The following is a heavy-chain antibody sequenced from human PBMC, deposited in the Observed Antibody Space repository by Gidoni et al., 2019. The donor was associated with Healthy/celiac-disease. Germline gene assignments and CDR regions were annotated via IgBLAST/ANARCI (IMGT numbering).Heavy chain of an antibody. CDR2: IYYSGST. CDR3: ARGNYYGSGSYYNDPWFDP. Sequence: QVQLQESGPGLVKPSQTLSLTCTVSGGSIRRGDYSCCWIRQPPGKGLEWIGYIYYSGSTYYNPSLKSRVTISVDTSKNQFSLKLSSVTAADTAVYYCARGNYYGSGSYYNDPWFDPWGQGTLVTVSS. D-gene: IGHD3-10*01. V-gene: IGHV4-30-4*01. J-gene: IGHJ5*02. CDR1: GGSIRRGDYS.